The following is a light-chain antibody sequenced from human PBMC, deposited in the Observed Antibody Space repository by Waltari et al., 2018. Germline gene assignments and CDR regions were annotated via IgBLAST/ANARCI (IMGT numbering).Light chain of an antibody. CDR2: DTS. J-gene: IGKJ2*01. CDR1: ESVNSGD. Sequence: EVVLTQSPGTLSLSPGERATLSCRASESVNSGDLAWYQHKPGQAPRLVIYDTSNRPTGIPDRFSGSGSGTDFTLTISRLEPEDIAIYYCQHYGTSPSFTFGQGTKLQIK. CDR3: QHYGTSPSFT. V-gene: IGKV3-20*01.